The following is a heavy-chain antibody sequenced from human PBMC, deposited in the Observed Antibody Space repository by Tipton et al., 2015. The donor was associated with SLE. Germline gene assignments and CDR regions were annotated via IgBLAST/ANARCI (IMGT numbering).Heavy chain of an antibody. CDR2: IFYSGNT. Sequence: GLVKPSETLSLTCTVSGASISSNDYYWAWIRQPPGKGLEWIGSIFYSGNTFYNSSLESRVTISVDTSKNQISLKMSSVTAADTAVYYCARWLGYCSATTCHGVGGEAFDLWGQGTMVTVSS. J-gene: IGHJ3*01. V-gene: IGHV4-39*07. CDR3: ARWLGYCSATTCHGVGGEAFDL. CDR1: GASISSNDYY. D-gene: IGHD2-15*01.